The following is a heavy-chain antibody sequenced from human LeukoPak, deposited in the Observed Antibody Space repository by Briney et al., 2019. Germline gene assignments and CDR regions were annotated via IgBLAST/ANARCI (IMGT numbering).Heavy chain of an antibody. CDR1: GFTFSSYA. V-gene: IGHV3-23*01. Sequence: PTGGSLRLSCAASGFTFSSYAMSWVRQAPGKGLEWVSAISGSGGSTYYADSVGGRFTIYRDSAKNSVYLQMNNLRAEDTAVYYCAKGTGASAWLADYWGQGTLVTVSS. D-gene: IGHD6-19*01. J-gene: IGHJ4*02. CDR2: ISGSGGST. CDR3: AKGTGASAWLADY.